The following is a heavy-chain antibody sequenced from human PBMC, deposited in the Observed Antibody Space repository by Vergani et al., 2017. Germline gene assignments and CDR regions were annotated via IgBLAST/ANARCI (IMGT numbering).Heavy chain of an antibody. CDR1: GGSISSYY. J-gene: IGHJ6*02. Sequence: QVQLQESGPGLVKPSETLSLTCTVSGGSISSYYWSWIRQPPGKGLEWIGYIYYSGSTNYNSSLKSRVTISVDTSKNQFSLKLSSVTAADTAVYYCAREYCTKRNYYYYGMDVWGQGTTVTVSS. CDR3: AREYCTKRNYYYYGMDV. V-gene: IGHV4-59*12. D-gene: IGHD2-8*01. CDR2: IYYSGST.